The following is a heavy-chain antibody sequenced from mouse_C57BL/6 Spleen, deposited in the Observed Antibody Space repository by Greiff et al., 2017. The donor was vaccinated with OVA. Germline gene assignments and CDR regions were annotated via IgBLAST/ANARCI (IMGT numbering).Heavy chain of an antibody. Sequence: QVQLKESGPGLVQPSQSLSITCTVSGFSLTSYGVHWVRQSPGTGLEWLGVIWSGGSTDYNAAFMHRLSITKDNYKSQVFFKMNSLQADDTAIYYCATRWDVDGFAYWGQGTLVTVSA. CDR1: GFSLTSYG. CDR3: ATRWDVDGFAY. J-gene: IGHJ3*01. V-gene: IGHV2-5*01. CDR2: IWSGGST. D-gene: IGHD4-1*01.